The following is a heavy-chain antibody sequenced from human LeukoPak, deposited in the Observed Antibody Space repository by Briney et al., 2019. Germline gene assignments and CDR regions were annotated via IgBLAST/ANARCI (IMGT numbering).Heavy chain of an antibody. J-gene: IGHJ4*02. D-gene: IGHD6-13*01. CDR2: ISGSGDST. CDR3: AKTRPLDSSSWSHGDY. Sequence: GGSLRLSCAASGFTFSSYAMSWVRQAPGKGLEWVSAISGSGDSTYYGDSVKGRFTISRDNSKNTLYPQMNSLRAEDTAVYYCAKTRPLDSSSWSHGDYWGQGTLVTVSS. V-gene: IGHV3-23*01. CDR1: GFTFSSYA.